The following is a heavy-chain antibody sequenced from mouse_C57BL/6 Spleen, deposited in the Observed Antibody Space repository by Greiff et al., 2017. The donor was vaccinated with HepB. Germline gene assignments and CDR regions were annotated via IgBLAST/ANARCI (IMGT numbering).Heavy chain of an antibody. V-gene: IGHV1-15*01. J-gene: IGHJ2*01. CDR2: IDPETGGT. CDR1: GYTFTDYE. Sequence: VQLVESGAELVRPGASVTLSCKASGYTFTDYEMHWVKQTPVHGLEWIGAIDPETGGTAYNQKFKGKAILTADKSSSTAYMELRSLTSEDSAVYYCTRDDGFDYWGQGTTLTVSS. CDR3: TRDDGFDY. D-gene: IGHD2-12*01.